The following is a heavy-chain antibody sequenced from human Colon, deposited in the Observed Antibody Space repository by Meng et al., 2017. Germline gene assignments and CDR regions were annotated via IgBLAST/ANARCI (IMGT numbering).Heavy chain of an antibody. CDR3: ARERLSSGWYGGRWFDP. V-gene: IGHV4-34*01. CDR1: GGACRCYY. CDR2: INHSGST. Sequence: VQPQQWGAGLLKPSATPSLTCAVYGGACRCYYWSWLRQPPGKGLEWIGKINHSGSTNYNPSLKSRVTISVDTSKNQFSLKLSSVTAADTAVYYCARERLSSGWYGGRWFDPWGQGTLVTVSS. D-gene: IGHD6-19*01. J-gene: IGHJ5*02.